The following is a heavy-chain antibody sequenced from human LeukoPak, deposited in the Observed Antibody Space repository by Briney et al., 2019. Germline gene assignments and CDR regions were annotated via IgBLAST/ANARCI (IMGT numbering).Heavy chain of an antibody. D-gene: IGHD2-15*01. V-gene: IGHV4-39*01. Sequence: PSETLSLTCTVSGGSISSSSYYWGWIRQPPGKGLEWIGSIYYSGSTYYNPSLKSRVTISVDTSMNQFSLKLSSVTAADTAVYYCARVVMVVTTWVFPYFDYWGQGTLVTVS. CDR3: ARVVMVVTTWVFPYFDY. J-gene: IGHJ4*02. CDR1: GGSISSSSYY. CDR2: IYYSGST.